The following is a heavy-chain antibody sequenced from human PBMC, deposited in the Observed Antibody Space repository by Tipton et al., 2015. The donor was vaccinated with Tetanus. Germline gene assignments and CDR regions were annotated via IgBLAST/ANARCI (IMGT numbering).Heavy chain of an antibody. J-gene: IGHJ6*02. D-gene: IGHD1-14*01. Sequence: SLRLSCAASGFTFDDHAMHWVRQAPGKGLEWVSLISWDARVTYYSDAVKGRFTISRDNRQGFLYLQMDSLRSEDTALYFCTRSHRADYFYGMDVWGQGTTVTVSS. CDR1: GFTFDDHA. V-gene: IGHV3-43*01. CDR2: ISWDARVT. CDR3: TRSHRADYFYGMDV.